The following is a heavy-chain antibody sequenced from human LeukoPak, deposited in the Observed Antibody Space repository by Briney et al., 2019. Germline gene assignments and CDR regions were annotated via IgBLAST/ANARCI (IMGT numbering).Heavy chain of an antibody. CDR1: GFTLSKYW. CDR2: INRDGSRI. J-gene: IGHJ4*02. Sequence: PGGSLRLSCAASGFTLSKYWMHWVRQAPGKGPVWVSRINRDGSRIDYADSAKGRFTISRDSAKNTLYLQMNSLRAEDTAVYYCSRDFVGADDYWGQGTLVTVSS. CDR3: SRDFVGADDY. D-gene: IGHD1-26*01. V-gene: IGHV3-74*01.